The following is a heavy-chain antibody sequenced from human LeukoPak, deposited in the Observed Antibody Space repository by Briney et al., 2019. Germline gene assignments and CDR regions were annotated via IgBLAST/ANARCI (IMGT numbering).Heavy chain of an antibody. Sequence: PGGSLRLSCAASGFTVSSNYMSWVRQAPGKGLEWVSVICSGGSTYYADSVKGRFTISRDNSKNTLYLQTNSLRAEDTAVYYCAKVYDSSGYYEAPHQFDYWGQGTLVTVSS. CDR2: ICSGGST. V-gene: IGHV3-66*01. CDR1: GFTVSSNY. D-gene: IGHD3-22*01. CDR3: AKVYDSSGYYEAPHQFDY. J-gene: IGHJ4*02.